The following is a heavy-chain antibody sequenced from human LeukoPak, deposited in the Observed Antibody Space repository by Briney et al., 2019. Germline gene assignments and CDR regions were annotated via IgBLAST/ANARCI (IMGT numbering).Heavy chain of an antibody. Sequence: SETLSLTCTVSGVXIRSYYWSWIRQPPGKGLEWIGNIYYSGSTDYNPALKRRVTMSMDTSRSQFSLKLSSMTAADTAVYYCARRTSGSYYFDFWGQGALVTVSS. V-gene: IGHV4-59*08. D-gene: IGHD1-1*01. J-gene: IGHJ4*02. CDR2: IYYSGST. CDR3: ARRTSGSYYFDF. CDR1: GVXIRSYY.